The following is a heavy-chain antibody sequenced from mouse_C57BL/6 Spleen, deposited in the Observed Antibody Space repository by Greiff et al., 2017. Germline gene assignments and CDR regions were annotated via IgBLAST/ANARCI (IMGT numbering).Heavy chain of an antibody. CDR2: IDPSDSYT. CDR3: ARGRDYDEGFAY. CDR1: GYTFTSYW. Sequence: QVQLQQPGAELVMPGASVKLSCKASGYTFTSYWMHWVKQRPGQGLEWIGEIDPSDSYTNYNQKFKGKSTLTVDKSSRTAYMQLSSLTSEDSAVYYCARGRDYDEGFAYWGQGTLVTVSA. V-gene: IGHV1-69*01. D-gene: IGHD2-4*01. J-gene: IGHJ3*01.